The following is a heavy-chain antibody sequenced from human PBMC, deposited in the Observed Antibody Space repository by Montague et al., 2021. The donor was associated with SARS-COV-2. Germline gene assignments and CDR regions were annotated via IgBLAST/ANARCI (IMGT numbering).Heavy chain of an antibody. CDR1: GFTFSTYT. V-gene: IGHV3-21*01. D-gene: IGHD3-22*01. Sequence: SLRLSCAASGFTFSTYTMNWVRQAPGQGLEWVSSITASSIYIYYADSVKGRFTISRDNAKNSLYLQMNSLRAEDTAVYYCTRDAFTMIIDAFNLWGQGTKVTVSS. CDR3: TRDAFTMIIDAFNL. CDR2: ITASSIYI. J-gene: IGHJ3*01.